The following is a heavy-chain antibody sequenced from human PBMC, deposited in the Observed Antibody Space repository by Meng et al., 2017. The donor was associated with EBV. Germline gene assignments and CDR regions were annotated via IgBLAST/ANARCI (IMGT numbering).Heavy chain of an antibody. D-gene: IGHD6-13*01. CDR2: IIPIFGTA. CDR1: GGTFSSNA. J-gene: IGHJ4*02. Sequence: QGQLGQSGAEVKKPGSSGKVSCKASGGTFSSNAISWVRQAPGQGLEWMGGIIPIFGTANYAQKFQGRVTITADKSTSTAYMELSSLRSEDTAVYYCARAEIAAAGRLDYWGQGTLVTVSS. V-gene: IGHV1-69*06. CDR3: ARAEIAAAGRLDY.